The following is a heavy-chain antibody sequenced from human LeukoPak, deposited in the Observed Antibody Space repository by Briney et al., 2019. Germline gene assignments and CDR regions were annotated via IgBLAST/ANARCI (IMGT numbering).Heavy chain of an antibody. Sequence: GESLKISCKGSGYSFTSYWIGWVRQMPGKGLEWMGIIYPGDSDTRYSPSFQGQATISADKSISTAYLQWSSLKASDTAMYYCARRVGYYDSTSSDYFDYWGQGTLVTVSS. CDR2: IYPGDSDT. J-gene: IGHJ4*02. V-gene: IGHV5-51*01. CDR1: GYSFTSYW. CDR3: ARRVGYYDSTSSDYFDY. D-gene: IGHD3-22*01.